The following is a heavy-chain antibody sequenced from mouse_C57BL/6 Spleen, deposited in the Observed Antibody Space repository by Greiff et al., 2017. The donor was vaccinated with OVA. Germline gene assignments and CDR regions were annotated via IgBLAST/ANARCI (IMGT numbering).Heavy chain of an antibody. J-gene: IGHJ1*03. CDR1: GFNIKDDY. CDR2: IDPENGDT. CDR3: TTGGSSSYWYFDV. V-gene: IGHV14-4*01. Sequence: EVQLQQSGAELVRPGASVKLSCTASGFNIKDDYMHWVKQRPEQGLEWIGWIDPENGDTEYASKFQGKATITADTSSNTAYLQLSRLTSEDTAVYYCTTGGSSSYWYFDVWGTGTTVTVSS. D-gene: IGHD1-1*01.